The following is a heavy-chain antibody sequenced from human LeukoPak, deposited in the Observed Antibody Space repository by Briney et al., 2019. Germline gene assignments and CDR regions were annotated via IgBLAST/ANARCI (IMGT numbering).Heavy chain of an antibody. V-gene: IGHV4-34*01. CDR1: GGSFSAYY. D-gene: IGHD4-17*01. CDR2: INHSGST. J-gene: IGHJ2*01. Sequence: WETLSLTCAVYGGSFSAYYWSWIRQPPGKGLEWIGEINHSGSTNYNPSLKSRVTISVDTSKNQFSLKLSSVTAADTAVYYCARGYGDYINWYFDLWGRGTLVTVSS. CDR3: ARGYGDYINWYFDL.